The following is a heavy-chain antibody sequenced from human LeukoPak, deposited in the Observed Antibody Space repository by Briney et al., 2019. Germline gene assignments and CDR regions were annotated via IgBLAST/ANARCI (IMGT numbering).Heavy chain of an antibody. V-gene: IGHV4-4*02. J-gene: IGHJ6*02. CDR1: GGSISSSNW. CDR2: IYHSGST. D-gene: IGHD3-10*01. CDR3: ARGGYGSGSYYPYYYYYGMDV. Sequence: PSGTLSLTCAVSGGSISSSNWWSWVLQAPGKGLEWIVEIYHSGSTNYNPSLKSRVTISVDKSKNQFSLKLSSVTAADTAVYYCARGGYGSGSYYPYYYYYGMDVWGQGTTVTVSS.